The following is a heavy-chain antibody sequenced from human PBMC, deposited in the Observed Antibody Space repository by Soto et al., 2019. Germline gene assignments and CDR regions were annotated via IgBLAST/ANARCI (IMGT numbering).Heavy chain of an antibody. Sequence: QVHRVQSGAEVKKPGSSVKVSCKASGGAFTSYSFHWVRQAPGQGLEWMGGIIPMSGTTNYALKFQGRVTMTADVPTITAYIELSSLRSEDTAIYYCARDNTGLDYWGQGTLVTVSS. D-gene: IGHD1-1*01. CDR2: IIPMSGTT. J-gene: IGHJ4*02. V-gene: IGHV1-69*12. CDR1: GGAFTSYS. CDR3: ARDNTGLDY.